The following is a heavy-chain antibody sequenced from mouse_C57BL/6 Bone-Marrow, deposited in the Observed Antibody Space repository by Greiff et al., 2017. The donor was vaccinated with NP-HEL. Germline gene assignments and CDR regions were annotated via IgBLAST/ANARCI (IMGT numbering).Heavy chain of an antibody. J-gene: IGHJ3*01. Sequence: VQLVESGGGLVKPGGSLKLSCAASGFTFSSYTKSWVRQTPEKRLEWVATISGGGGNTYYPDSVKGRFTISRDNAKNTLYLQMSSLRSEDTALYYCARHRGWSSWFAYWGQGTLVTVSA. CDR1: GFTFSSYT. CDR2: ISGGGGNT. V-gene: IGHV5-9*01. CDR3: ARHRGWSSWFAY. D-gene: IGHD2-3*01.